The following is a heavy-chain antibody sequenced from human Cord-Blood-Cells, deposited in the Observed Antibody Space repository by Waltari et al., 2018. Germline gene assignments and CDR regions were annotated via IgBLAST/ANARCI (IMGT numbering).Heavy chain of an antibody. Sequence: EVQLVESGGGLVKPGGSLRLSCAASGFTFSSYSMNWVRQAPGKGLEWVSSISSSSSYIYYADSVKGRVTISRDNAKNSLYRQMNSLRAEDTAVYYCARDKYSSSWFDYWGQGTLVTVSS. CDR3: ARDKYSSSWFDY. CDR2: ISSSSSYI. V-gene: IGHV3-21*01. CDR1: GFTFSSYS. J-gene: IGHJ4*02. D-gene: IGHD6-13*01.